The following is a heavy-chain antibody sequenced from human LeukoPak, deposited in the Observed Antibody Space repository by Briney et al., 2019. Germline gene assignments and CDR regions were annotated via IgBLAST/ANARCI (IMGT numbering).Heavy chain of an antibody. Sequence: GGSLRLSCAASGFTLSNYRMGWVRQVPRKGLEWVSSISRDGGEKHYVDSVEGRFTISRDNAKNTLYLQMNSLKAEDTAVYFCTRNEIWGQGTLVTVSS. J-gene: IGHJ4*02. V-gene: IGHV3-7*01. CDR2: ISRDGGEK. CDR1: GFTLSNYR. CDR3: TRNEI.